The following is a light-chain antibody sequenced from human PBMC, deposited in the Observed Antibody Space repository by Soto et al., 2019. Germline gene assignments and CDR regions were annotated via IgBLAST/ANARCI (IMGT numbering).Light chain of an antibody. Sequence: EIVLTQSPAILSMSPGERATLSCRASQSVSSYFAWYQQKPGQAPRLLIYDASNRATGVPARFSGSGSGTDFTLTIRSLEPEDFAVYYCQQRRYWPVTFGRGTKVEIK. V-gene: IGKV3-11*01. J-gene: IGKJ1*01. CDR3: QQRRYWPVT. CDR2: DAS. CDR1: QSVSSY.